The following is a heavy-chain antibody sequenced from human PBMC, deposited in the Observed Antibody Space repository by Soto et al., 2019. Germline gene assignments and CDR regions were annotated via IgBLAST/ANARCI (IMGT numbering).Heavy chain of an antibody. CDR2: MSSDGSKI. CDR3: AKDEGVGGTLGLFDY. Sequence: QVQLVESGGGAVQPGESLRLSCVASGFDFTYYAMHWVRQAPGKGLESVAVMSSDGSKIHHTDSVKGRFTISRDNSKNTLYLQMNRLRKEDTDVYFCAKDEGVGGTLGLFDYWGQGTLVSVSS. V-gene: IGHV3-30*18. CDR1: GFDFTYYA. J-gene: IGHJ4*02. D-gene: IGHD1-26*01.